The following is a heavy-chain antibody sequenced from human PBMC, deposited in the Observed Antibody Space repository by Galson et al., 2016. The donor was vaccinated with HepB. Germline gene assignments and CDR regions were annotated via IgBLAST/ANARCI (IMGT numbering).Heavy chain of an antibody. CDR1: GGSVNSAEYY. D-gene: IGHD3-3*01. J-gene: IGHJ4*02. Sequence: TLSLTCSVSGGSVNSAEYYWTWIRQPPGKGLEWIGYIYYSGSTYYNPSLKSRLTISVDTSKNHFSLKLSSVTAADTAVYYCARGPIFGVVISPFDSWGQGTLVTVSS. CDR3: ARGPIFGVVISPFDS. CDR2: IYYSGST. V-gene: IGHV4-30-4*01.